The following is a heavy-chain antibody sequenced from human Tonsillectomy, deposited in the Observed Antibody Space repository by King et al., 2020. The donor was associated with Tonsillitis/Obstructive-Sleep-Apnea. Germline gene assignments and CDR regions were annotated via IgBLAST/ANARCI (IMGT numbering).Heavy chain of an antibody. Sequence: VQLQQWGAGLLKPSETLSLTCAVYGGSFSGYYWSWIRQPPGKGLEWIGEINHSGSTNYNPSLKSRVTISVDTSKNQFSLKLSSVTAADTAVYYCAGATEDIVLIGYGMDVWGQGTTVTVSS. D-gene: IGHD2-8*01. V-gene: IGHV4-34*01. CDR2: INHSGST. CDR1: GGSFSGYY. CDR3: AGATEDIVLIGYGMDV. J-gene: IGHJ6*02.